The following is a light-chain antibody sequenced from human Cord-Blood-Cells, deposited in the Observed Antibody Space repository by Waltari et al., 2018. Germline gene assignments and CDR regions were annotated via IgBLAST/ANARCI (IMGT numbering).Light chain of an antibody. CDR2: EVS. CDR3: SSYAGSNNFV. CDR1: SSDVGGYNY. V-gene: IGLV2-8*01. Sequence: QSALTQPPSASGSPGQSVTISCTGTSSDVGGYNYVSWYQQHPGKAPKLMIYEVSKRPSGFTYRCSGSKSGNTASLTVSGLQAEDEADYYCSSYAGSNNFVVGTGTKVTVL. J-gene: IGLJ1*01.